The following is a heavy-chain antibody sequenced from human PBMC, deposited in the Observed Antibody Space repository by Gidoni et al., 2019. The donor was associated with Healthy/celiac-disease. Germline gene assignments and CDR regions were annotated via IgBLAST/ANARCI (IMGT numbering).Heavy chain of an antibody. D-gene: IGHD3-3*01. J-gene: IGHJ6*02. V-gene: IGHV1-69*01. CDR1: EVTFSSSA. CDR2: TIPIFRTA. Sequence: QVQLVQYGAAVKKPGTSLKVSCKAAEVTFSSSAISWVRQAPGQGLECTGGTIPIFRTANYPQMFQGTVTTTADESTSTAYMELSSLRSEDTAVYYCSRAISPPLSPSRFLEWFNTSRDYYYYGMDVWGQGTTVTVSS. CDR3: SRAISPPLSPSRFLEWFNTSRDYYYYGMDV.